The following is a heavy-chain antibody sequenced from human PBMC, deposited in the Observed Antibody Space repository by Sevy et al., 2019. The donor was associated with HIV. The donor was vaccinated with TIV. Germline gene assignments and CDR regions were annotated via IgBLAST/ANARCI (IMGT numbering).Heavy chain of an antibody. CDR3: ARDEGASHYIFGKPDY. D-gene: IGHD3-3*02. J-gene: IGHJ4*02. CDR1: GFTFSYYS. CDR2: ISRAGSFI. Sequence: GGSLRLSCAASGFTFSYYSLTWVRQAPGKGLEWVSSISRAGSFIYYADSVKGRFTISRDSAKSSLYLQMNSLGVEDTAVYYCARDEGASHYIFGKPDYWGQGTLVTVSS. V-gene: IGHV3-21*06.